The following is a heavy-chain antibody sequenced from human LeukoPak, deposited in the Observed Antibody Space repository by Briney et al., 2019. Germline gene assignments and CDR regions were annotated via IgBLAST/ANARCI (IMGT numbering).Heavy chain of an antibody. CDR3: ARDLLSNIVVVPAAISVASDWFDP. V-gene: IGHV4-4*07. Sequence: SETLSLTCTVSGGSISSYYWSWIRQPAGKGLEWIGRIYTSGSTNYNPSLKSRVTMSVDTSKNQFSLKLSSVTAADTAVYYCARDLLSNIVVVPAAISVASDWFDPWGQGTLVTVSS. D-gene: IGHD2-2*01. CDR2: IYTSGST. CDR1: GGSISSYY. J-gene: IGHJ5*02.